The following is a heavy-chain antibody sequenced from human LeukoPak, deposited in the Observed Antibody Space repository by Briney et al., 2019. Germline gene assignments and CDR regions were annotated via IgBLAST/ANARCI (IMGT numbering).Heavy chain of an antibody. CDR1: GFTFSSYG. V-gene: IGHV3-33*01. D-gene: IGHD5-18*01. Sequence: GGSLRLSCAASGFTFSSYGMHWVRQAPGKGLEWVAVIGYDGRNKYYADSVKGRFIISRDNSKNTLYLQMNSLRAEDTAVYYCARAASRGYSYGFDYWGQGTLVTVSS. J-gene: IGHJ4*02. CDR2: IGYDGRNK. CDR3: ARAASRGYSYGFDY.